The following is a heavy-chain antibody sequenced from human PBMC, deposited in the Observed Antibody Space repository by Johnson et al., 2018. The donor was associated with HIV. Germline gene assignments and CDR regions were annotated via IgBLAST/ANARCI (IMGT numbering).Heavy chain of an antibody. CDR3: ARAPYNWNEGLFAAFDM. V-gene: IGHV3-11*04. J-gene: IGHJ3*02. D-gene: IGHD1-20*01. CDR1: NFTFKVYY. Sequence: VQLVESGGDLIKPGGSLRLSCATSNFTFKVYYMNWIRQAPGKGLEWISYISGSGFDTFYADSVQGRITISRDNAKKSLYLQMSSLRAEDTAVYYCARAPYNWNEGLFAAFDMWGRGTMVTVSS. CDR2: ISGSGFDT.